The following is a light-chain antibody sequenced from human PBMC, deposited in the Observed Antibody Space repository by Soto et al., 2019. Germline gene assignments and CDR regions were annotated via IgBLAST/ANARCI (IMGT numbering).Light chain of an antibody. V-gene: IGKV3-20*01. CDR2: GAS. CDR3: QHHGSSPPEFT. CDR1: QSVSSNY. J-gene: IGKJ3*01. Sequence: EIVLTQSPGTLSLSPGERATLSCRASQSVSSNYLAWYQQRPGQAPRLLIFGASYRAAGIPDRFSGSGSGTDVILTISRLEPEDFAVYYCQHHGSSPPEFTFGPGTKVDSK.